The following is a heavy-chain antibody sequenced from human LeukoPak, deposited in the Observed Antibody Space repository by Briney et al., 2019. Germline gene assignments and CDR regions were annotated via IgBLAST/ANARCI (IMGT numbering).Heavy chain of an antibody. D-gene: IGHD6-6*01. CDR2: ISAYNGNT. CDR3: AREQLGAYYYYYMDV. Sequence: ASVKVSCKASGYTFTSYGISWVRQAPGQGLEWMGWISAYNGNTSYAQKLQGRVTMTTDTSTSTAYMELRSLRSDDTAVYYCAREQLGAYYYYYMDVWGKGTTVTVSS. J-gene: IGHJ6*03. V-gene: IGHV1-18*01. CDR1: GYTFTSYG.